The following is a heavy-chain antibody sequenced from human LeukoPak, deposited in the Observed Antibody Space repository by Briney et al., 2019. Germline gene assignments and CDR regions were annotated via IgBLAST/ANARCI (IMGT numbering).Heavy chain of an antibody. CDR2: IKQDGSEK. Sequence: GGSLRLSCAASGFTFSSYWMSWVRQAPGKGLGWVANIKQDGSEKYYVDSVKGRFTISRDNAKNSLYLQMNSLRAEDTAVYYCARHPAYGSGSLDAFDIWGQGTMVTVSS. J-gene: IGHJ3*02. D-gene: IGHD3-10*01. V-gene: IGHV3-7*01. CDR3: ARHPAYGSGSLDAFDI. CDR1: GFTFSSYW.